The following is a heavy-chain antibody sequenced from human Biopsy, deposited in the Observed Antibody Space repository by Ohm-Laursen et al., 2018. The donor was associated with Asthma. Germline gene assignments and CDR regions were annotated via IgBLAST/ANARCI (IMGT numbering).Heavy chain of an antibody. V-gene: IGHV4-34*01. Sequence: SETLSLTCTVYGGSFSAYYWSWIRQPPGKGLEWIAEINHSGSTNYNPSLKSQVTISVDTSKKQLSLQLNSVTAADTAVYYCARDGGLTSYPGTFHIWGQGTMVTVSS. D-gene: IGHD1-1*01. CDR3: ARDGGLTSYPGTFHI. CDR2: INHSGST. J-gene: IGHJ3*02. CDR1: GGSFSAYY.